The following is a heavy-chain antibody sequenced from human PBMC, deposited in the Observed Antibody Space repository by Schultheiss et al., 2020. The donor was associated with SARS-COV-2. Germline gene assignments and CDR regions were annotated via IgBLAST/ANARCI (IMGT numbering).Heavy chain of an antibody. J-gene: IGHJ5*02. CDR2: IYYSGST. CDR1: GGSFSGYY. CDR3: ARQHCSSTSCYLGGNWFDP. Sequence: SETLSLTCAVYGGSFSGYYWSWIRQPPGKGLEWIGSIYYSGSTYYNPSLKSRVTISVDTSKNQFSLKLSSVTAADTAVYYCARQHCSSTSCYLGGNWFDPWGQGTLVTVSS. D-gene: IGHD2-2*01. V-gene: IGHV4-34*01.